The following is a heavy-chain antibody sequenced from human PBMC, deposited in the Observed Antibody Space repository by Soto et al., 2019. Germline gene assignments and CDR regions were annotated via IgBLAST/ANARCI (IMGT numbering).Heavy chain of an antibody. J-gene: IGHJ6*02. CDR1: GYTLTSYG. CDR3: ARAPMRFLEWSYGGMDV. D-gene: IGHD3-3*01. CDR2: ISADNGHT. V-gene: IGHV1-18*01. Sequence: QVQLVQSGDDVKKPGDSVKVSCKASGYTLTSYGISWVRQAPGQGLEWVGWISADNGHTIYAERLQGRVTVTADTSTRTVYMALRSLRPDDTALYYCARAPMRFLEWSYGGMDVWGQGTTVTVSS.